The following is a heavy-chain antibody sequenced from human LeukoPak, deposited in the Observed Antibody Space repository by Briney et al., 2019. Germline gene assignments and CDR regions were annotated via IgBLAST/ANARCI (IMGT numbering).Heavy chain of an antibody. V-gene: IGHV3-23*01. Sequence: GRSLRLSCAASGFTFSDYAMHWVRQAPGKGLEWVSAISGSGGSTYYADSVKGRFTISRDNSKNTLYLQMNSLRAEDTAVYYCAKEREYGSGSYYDYWGQGTLVTVSS. CDR1: GFTFSDYA. CDR2: ISGSGGST. J-gene: IGHJ4*02. CDR3: AKEREYGSGSYYDY. D-gene: IGHD3-10*01.